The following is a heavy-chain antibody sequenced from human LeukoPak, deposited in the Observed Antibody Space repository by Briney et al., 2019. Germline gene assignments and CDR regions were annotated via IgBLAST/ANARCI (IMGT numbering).Heavy chain of an antibody. CDR3: ATTPDIHRTADPYYFDY. J-gene: IGHJ4*02. V-gene: IGHV4-59*01. D-gene: IGHD6-13*01. Sequence: SETLSLTCTVSGGSISSYYWSWIRQPPGQGLEWIGYIYYSGSTNYNPSLKSRVTISVDTSKNQFSLKLSSVTAADTAVYYCATTPDIHRTADPYYFDYWGQGTLVTVSS. CDR2: IYYSGST. CDR1: GGSISSYY.